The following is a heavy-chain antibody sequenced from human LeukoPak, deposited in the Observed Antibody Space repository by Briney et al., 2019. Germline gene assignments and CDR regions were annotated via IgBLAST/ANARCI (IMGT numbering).Heavy chain of an antibody. V-gene: IGHV3-30-3*01. J-gene: IGHJ4*02. CDR3: ARDPAPPGIAVAGTNYFDY. Sequence: PGGSLRLSCAASGFPFNAYATHWVRQAPGKGLEWVAVISYDGSNKYYADSVKGRFTISRDNSKNTLYLQMNSLRAEDTAVYYCARDPAPPGIAVAGTNYFDYWGQGTLVTVSS. CDR1: GFPFNAYA. CDR2: ISYDGSNK. D-gene: IGHD6-19*01.